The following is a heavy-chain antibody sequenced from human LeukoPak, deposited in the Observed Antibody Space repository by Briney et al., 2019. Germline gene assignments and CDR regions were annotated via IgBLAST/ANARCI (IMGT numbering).Heavy chain of an antibody. CDR3: AKRYSGYVFGFDI. CDR2: ISSIGAST. Sequence: GGSLRLSCAASGFSFTTFDMSWVRQAPGKGLEWISGISSIGASTYYADSVKGRFTVSRDKSKNTLYLQMNSLRVEDTALYYCAKRYSGYVFGFDIWGQGAVVNVSS. CDR1: GFSFTTFD. D-gene: IGHD5-12*01. V-gene: IGHV3-23*01. J-gene: IGHJ3*02.